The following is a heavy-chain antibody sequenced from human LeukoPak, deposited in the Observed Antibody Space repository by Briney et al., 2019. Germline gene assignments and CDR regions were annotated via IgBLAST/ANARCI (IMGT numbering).Heavy chain of an antibody. CDR1: GFTVSSNY. CDR3: ARSRTELTESPGEFQH. J-gene: IGHJ1*01. V-gene: IGHV3-53*01. D-gene: IGHD1-26*01. Sequence: GGSLRLSCAASGFTVSSNYMSWVRQAPGKGLEWVSVIYSGGSTYYADSVKGRFTISRDNAKNTLYLQMNSLRAEDTAVYYCARSRTELTESPGEFQHWGQGTLVTVSS. CDR2: IYSGGST.